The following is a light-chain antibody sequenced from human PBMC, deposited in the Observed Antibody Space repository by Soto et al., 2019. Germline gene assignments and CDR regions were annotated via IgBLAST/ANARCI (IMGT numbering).Light chain of an antibody. J-gene: IGKJ1*01. Sequence: DIQMTQSPSSVSASVGDRVTMTCRASQGISSWLVWYQQKAGKAPKLLIYAASKLQSGVPSRFSSSGSGTDFTLTISSLQPEDSATYYCQQANSFPQTFGQGTKVEIK. CDR2: AAS. V-gene: IGKV1-12*01. CDR3: QQANSFPQT. CDR1: QGISSW.